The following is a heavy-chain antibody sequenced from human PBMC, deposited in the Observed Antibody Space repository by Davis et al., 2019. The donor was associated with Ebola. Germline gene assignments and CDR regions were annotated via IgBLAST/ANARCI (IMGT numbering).Heavy chain of an antibody. CDR3: ATTPVLEDIVVVPAAIPLDY. J-gene: IGHJ4*02. CDR2: IYPGDSDT. D-gene: IGHD2-2*02. V-gene: IGHV5-51*01. Sequence: GESLKISCTGSGYSFTTYCIGWVRQMPGKGLEWMGIIYPGDSDTRYSPSFQGQVTISADKSITTAYLQWSSLKASDTAMYYCATTPVLEDIVVVPAAIPLDYWGQGTLVTVSS. CDR1: GYSFTTYC.